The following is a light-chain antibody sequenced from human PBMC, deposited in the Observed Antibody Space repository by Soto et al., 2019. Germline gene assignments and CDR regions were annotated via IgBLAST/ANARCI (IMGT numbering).Light chain of an antibody. CDR1: SSDVGNYNL. V-gene: IGLV2-14*02. CDR3: SSYRSSSNV. CDR2: EGS. Sequence: QSALTQPASVSGSPGQSITISCTGTSSDVGNYNLASWYQQHPGKAPKLMIYEGSKRPSGVSNRFSGSKSGNTASLTISGLQAEDEADYYCSSYRSSSNVFGSGTKVTVL. J-gene: IGLJ1*01.